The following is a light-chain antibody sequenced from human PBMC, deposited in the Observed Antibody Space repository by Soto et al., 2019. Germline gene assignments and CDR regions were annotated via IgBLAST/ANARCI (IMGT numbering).Light chain of an antibody. CDR3: QQYDSYSSGP. CDR2: DAS. V-gene: IGKV1-5*01. CDR1: QTINSC. Sequence: DIQMAQSPSTVSAYVGDRDTITCRASQTINSCLAWYQQKPGKAPKVLIFDASSLKTGVPSRFSGSGSGTEFTLTISNLQPDDFATYYCQQYDSYSSGPFGQGTKV. J-gene: IGKJ1*01.